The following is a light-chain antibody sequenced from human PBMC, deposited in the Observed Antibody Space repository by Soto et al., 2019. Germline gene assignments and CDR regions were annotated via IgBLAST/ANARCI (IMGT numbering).Light chain of an antibody. Sequence: QSALTQPASVSGSPGQSITISCTGTSSDVGGYNYVSWYQQHPGKAPKLIIYEVSNRPSGVSNRFSGSKSGNTASLTISGLQAEDEAYYYCHSYTITSTGVFGTGTKLTVL. CDR1: SSDVGGYNY. J-gene: IGLJ1*01. V-gene: IGLV2-14*01. CDR2: EVS. CDR3: HSYTITSTGV.